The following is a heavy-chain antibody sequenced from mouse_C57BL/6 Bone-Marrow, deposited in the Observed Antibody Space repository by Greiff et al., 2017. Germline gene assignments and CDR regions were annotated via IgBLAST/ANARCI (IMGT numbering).Heavy chain of an antibody. CDR3: ARIYYGKPDYYARYY. J-gene: IGHJ4*01. V-gene: IGHV5-4*03. D-gene: IGHD2-1*01. Sequence: EVKLVESGGGLVKPGGSLKLSCAASGFTFSSYAMSWVRQTPEKRLEWVATICDGGSYTYYPDNVKGRFTISRDNAKNNLYMQMSHLTSEDTAIYYCARIYYGKPDYYARYYWDQGTGVTVTS. CDR1: GFTFSSYA. CDR2: ICDGGSYT.